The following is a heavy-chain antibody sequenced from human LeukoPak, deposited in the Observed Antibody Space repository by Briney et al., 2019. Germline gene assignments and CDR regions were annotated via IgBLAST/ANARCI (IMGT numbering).Heavy chain of an antibody. CDR3: ARVSFCPRCHFDY. CDR1: GFTFSSYG. D-gene: IGHD2/OR15-2a*01. Sequence: GGSLRLSCAASGFTFSSYGMHWVRQAPGKGLEWVAVIWYDGSNKFYADSVKGRFTISRDNSQKTLYLQMNSLRAEDTAVYYCARVSFCPRCHFDYWGQGTLVTVSS. V-gene: IGHV3-33*01. CDR2: IWYDGSNK. J-gene: IGHJ4*02.